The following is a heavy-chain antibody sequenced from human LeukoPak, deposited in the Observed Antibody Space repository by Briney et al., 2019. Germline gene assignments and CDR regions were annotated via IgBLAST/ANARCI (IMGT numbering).Heavy chain of an antibody. Sequence: GGSLRLSCAASGFAFSSYSMNWVRQAPGKGLEWVSSISSSSSYIYYADSVKGRFTISRDNAKNSLYLQMNSLRAEDTAVYYCARVGPRATESFDYWGQGTLVTVSS. J-gene: IGHJ4*02. D-gene: IGHD1-14*01. CDR3: ARVGPRATESFDY. V-gene: IGHV3-21*01. CDR1: GFAFSSYS. CDR2: ISSSSSYI.